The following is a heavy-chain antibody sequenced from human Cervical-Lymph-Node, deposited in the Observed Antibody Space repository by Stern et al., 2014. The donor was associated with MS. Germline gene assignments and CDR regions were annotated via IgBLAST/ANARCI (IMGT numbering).Heavy chain of an antibody. Sequence: QLQLQESGPGLVKPSQTLSLTCTVSGGSISSGGYYWSWIRQHPGKGLEWIGYIYYSGSTYYNPSLKSRVTISVDTSKNQFSLKLSSATAADTAVYYCARNPTGANLVHFDYWGQGTLVTVSS. CDR1: GGSISSGGYY. D-gene: IGHD4/OR15-4a*01. V-gene: IGHV4-31*03. J-gene: IGHJ4*02. CDR2: IYYSGST. CDR3: ARNPTGANLVHFDY.